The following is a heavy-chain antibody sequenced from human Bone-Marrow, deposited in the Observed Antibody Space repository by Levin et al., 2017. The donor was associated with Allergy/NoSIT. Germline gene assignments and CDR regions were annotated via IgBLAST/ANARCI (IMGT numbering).Heavy chain of an antibody. CDR3: ARDRVTTNWYFDL. CDR1: GFNFSSYW. D-gene: IGHD4-17*01. J-gene: IGHJ2*01. V-gene: IGHV3-74*01. Sequence: GESLKISCSASGFNFSSYWMHWDRQAPGKGLVWVSRINRDGSSTSYADSVKGRFTISRDNAKNTLYLHMNSLRAEDTSVYYCARDRVTTNWYFDLWSRGTLVTVSS. CDR2: INRDGSST.